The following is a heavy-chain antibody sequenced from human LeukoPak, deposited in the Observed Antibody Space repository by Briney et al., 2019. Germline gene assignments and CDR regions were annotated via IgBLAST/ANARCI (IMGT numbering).Heavy chain of an antibody. D-gene: IGHD3-22*01. V-gene: IGHV1-69*05. Sequence: SSVNVSCKASGGTFSSYAISWVRQAPGQGVEWMGGIIRIFGTPNYAQKYQCRVTITTDESTITAYMELSSLRSEDAAMYYCAVKANALHYDLWGQGTLVTVSS. CDR3: AVKANALHYDL. CDR1: GGTFSSYA. J-gene: IGHJ4*02. CDR2: IIRIFGTP.